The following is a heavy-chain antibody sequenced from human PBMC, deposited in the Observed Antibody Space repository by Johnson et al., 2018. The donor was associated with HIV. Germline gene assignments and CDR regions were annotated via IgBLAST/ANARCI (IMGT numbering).Heavy chain of an antibody. D-gene: IGHD3-22*01. CDR3: AKGKYYDSSGYYGSTHAFDI. V-gene: IGHV3-30*02. CDR1: GFTFSSYA. CDR2: IRYDGSTK. Sequence: QVQLVESGGGVVQPGRSLRLSCAASGFTFSSYAMHWVRQAPGKGLEWVAFIRYDGSTKYYADSVKGRFPISRDNSKNTLYLQMNSLRAEDTAVYYCAKGKYYDSSGYYGSTHAFDIWGQGTMVTVSS. J-gene: IGHJ3*02.